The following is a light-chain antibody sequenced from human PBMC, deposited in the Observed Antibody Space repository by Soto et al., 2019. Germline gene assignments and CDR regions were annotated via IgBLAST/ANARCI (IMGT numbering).Light chain of an antibody. V-gene: IGKV1-5*01. J-gene: IGKJ5*01. Sequence: DIQMTQSPSTLSASVGDRVTITCRASQSISSWLAWYRQKPGKAPKLLIYDASNLDTGVPSRFTGSGSGTDFTFTITSLQSDDVATYYCQQYASLPITFGQGTRLEI. CDR3: QQYASLPIT. CDR1: QSISSW. CDR2: DAS.